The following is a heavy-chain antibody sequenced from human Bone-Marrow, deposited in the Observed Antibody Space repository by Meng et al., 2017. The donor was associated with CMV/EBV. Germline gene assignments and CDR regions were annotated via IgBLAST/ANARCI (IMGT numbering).Heavy chain of an antibody. CDR2: IVPMYNIL. CDR3: AITREDSSSWLYYYYGMDV. V-gene: IGHV1-8*02. J-gene: IGHJ6*02. D-gene: IGHD6-13*01. Sequence: ASVKVSCKASGGSFMTYVINWVRHAPGQGLEWMGGIVPMYNILTGAQKFQGRVTMTRNTSISTAYMELSSLRSEDTAVYYCAITREDSSSWLYYYYGMDVWGQGTTVTVSS. CDR1: GGSFMTYV.